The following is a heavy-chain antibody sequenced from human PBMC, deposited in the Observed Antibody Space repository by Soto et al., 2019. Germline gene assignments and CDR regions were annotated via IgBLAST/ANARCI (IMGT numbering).Heavy chain of an antibody. V-gene: IGHV3-49*03. CDR2: ISGTTYGGTA. D-gene: IGHD3-16*01. CDR1: GFNFPDHA. CDR3: SGHGGYSAP. Sequence: SLRLSCSASGFNFPDHALSWFRQAPGKGPEWVALISGTTYGGTAEYAASVRGRFIISREDAKRVAYLQMNSLKTEDTAVYYCSGHGGYSAPWGPGTLVTVSS. J-gene: IGHJ4*02.